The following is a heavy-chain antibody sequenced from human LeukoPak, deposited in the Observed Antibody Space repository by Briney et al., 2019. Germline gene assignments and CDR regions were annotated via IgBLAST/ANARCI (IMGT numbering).Heavy chain of an antibody. V-gene: IGHV4-59*01. Sequence: KSSETLSLTCTVSGGSISDYYWSWVRQPPGKGLEWIGWTFGSGDFNYNPSLKSRLSISVDTSNNQFSLKLTSATAADTAVYYCAREKDTGSNHAKIRYDIWGQGIMVTVSS. CDR3: AREKDTGSNHAKIRYDI. D-gene: IGHD1-26*01. J-gene: IGHJ3*02. CDR2: TFGSGDF. CDR1: GGSISDYY.